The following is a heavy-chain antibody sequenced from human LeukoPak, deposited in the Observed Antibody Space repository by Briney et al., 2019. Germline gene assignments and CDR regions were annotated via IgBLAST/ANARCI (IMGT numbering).Heavy chain of an antibody. CDR1: GFTFSSYA. CDR3: ARGPLVAMLDY. D-gene: IGHD2-15*01. V-gene: IGHV3-21*01. CDR2: ISSSSSYI. Sequence: GGSLRLSCAASGFTFSSYAMSWVRQAPGKGLEWVSSISSSSSYIYYADSVKGRFTISRDNAKNSLYLQMNSLRAEDTAVYYCARGPLVAMLDYWGQGTLVTVSS. J-gene: IGHJ4*02.